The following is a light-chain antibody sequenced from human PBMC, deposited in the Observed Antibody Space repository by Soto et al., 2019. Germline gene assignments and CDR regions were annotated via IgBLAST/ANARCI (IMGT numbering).Light chain of an antibody. V-gene: IGLV2-23*01. J-gene: IGLJ2*01. CDR1: SSDIGSYNL. Sequence: QSALTQPVSVSGSPGQSITISCTGTSSDIGSYNLVSWYQQHPGMAPKLMLYEGSKRPSGVSNRFSGSKSGNTASLTISGLQAEDEADYYCCSYAGDTTLVFGGGTKLTVL. CDR3: CSYAGDTTLV. CDR2: EGS.